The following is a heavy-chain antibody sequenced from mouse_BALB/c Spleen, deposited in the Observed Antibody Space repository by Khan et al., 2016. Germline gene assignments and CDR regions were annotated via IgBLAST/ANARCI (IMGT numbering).Heavy chain of an antibody. V-gene: IGHV5-6-4*01. Sequence: EVELVESGGGLVKPGGSLKLSCAASGFSFSSYAMSWVRQTPEKRLEWVATISSGSSSTYYLDSVKGRFTISRDNAKNTLYLQMSSLRSEDTAIYFCIRDRTAVVAVRYFDVWGAGTTVTVSS. CDR1: GFSFSSYA. CDR2: ISSGSSST. CDR3: IRDRTAVVAVRYFDV. D-gene: IGHD1-1*01. J-gene: IGHJ1*01.